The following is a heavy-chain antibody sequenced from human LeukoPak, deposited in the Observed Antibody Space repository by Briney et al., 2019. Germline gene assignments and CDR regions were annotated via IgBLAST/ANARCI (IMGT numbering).Heavy chain of an antibody. CDR2: IKGSSEAT. V-gene: IGHV3-23*01. CDR1: GFTFSSYI. CDR3: ARDHESSGYPTSDY. J-gene: IGHJ4*02. D-gene: IGHD3-22*01. Sequence: GGSLRLSCAASGFTFSSYIMTWVRQAPGKGLVWVSTIKGSSEATFYADSVKGRFTISRDNSKNTLYLQMNSLRADDTALYFCARDHESSGYPTSDYWAREPWSPSPQ.